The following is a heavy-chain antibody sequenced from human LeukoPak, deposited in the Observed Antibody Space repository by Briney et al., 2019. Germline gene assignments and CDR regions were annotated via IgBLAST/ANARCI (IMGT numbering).Heavy chain of an antibody. V-gene: IGHV5-51*01. CDR2: IYPGDSDT. CDR1: GYSFTGYW. Sequence: GESLKISCKGSGYSFTGYWIGWVRQMPGKGLEWMGIIYPGDSDTRYSPSFQGQVTISADKSISTAYLQWSSLKASDTAMYYCARGLSYCSGGSCYGYWGQGTLVTVSS. CDR3: ARGLSYCSGGSCYGY. J-gene: IGHJ4*02. D-gene: IGHD2-15*01.